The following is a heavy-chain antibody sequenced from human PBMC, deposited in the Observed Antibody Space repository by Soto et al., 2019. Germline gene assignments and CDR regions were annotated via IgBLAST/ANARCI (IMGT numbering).Heavy chain of an antibody. CDR3: TAGAGLPRYN. V-gene: IGHV4-30-2*01. D-gene: IGHD1-1*01. J-gene: IGHJ4*02. CDR1: GGSISSGGYS. CDR2: IYHSGST. Sequence: QLQLQESGSGLVKPSQTLSLTCAVSGGSISSGGYSWSWIRQPPGKGLEWIGYIYHSGSTYYDPSLKSRVTTSVDRSKTPFSRMLGSVTAADTAAYYCTAGAGLPRYNGGQGTLVTVSS.